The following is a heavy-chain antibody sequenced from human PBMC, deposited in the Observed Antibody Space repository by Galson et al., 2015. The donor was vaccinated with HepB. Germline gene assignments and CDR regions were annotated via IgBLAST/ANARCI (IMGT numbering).Heavy chain of an antibody. D-gene: IGHD5-18*01. CDR2: FDPEDGET. CDR1: GYTLTELS. J-gene: IGHJ4*02. Sequence: SVKVSCKVSGYTLTELSMHWVRQAPGKGLEWMGGFDPEDGETIYAQKFQGRVTMTEDTSTDTAYMELSSLRSEDTAVYYCATGASDTAMGGPEYYFDYWGQGTLVTVSS. V-gene: IGHV1-24*01. CDR3: ATGASDTAMGGPEYYFDY.